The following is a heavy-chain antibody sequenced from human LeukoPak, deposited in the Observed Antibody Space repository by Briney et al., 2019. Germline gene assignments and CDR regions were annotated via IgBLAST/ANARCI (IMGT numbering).Heavy chain of an antibody. V-gene: IGHV1-18*01. CDR3: ARDRDYDFWSRGSIG. J-gene: IGHJ4*02. Sequence: GASVKVSCKASGYTFTSYGISWVRQAPGQRREWRGWISAYNGNTNYPQKLQRRVTMTTAPYTSTAYMELRSLRSDDTAVYSCARDRDYDFWSRGSIGWGQGTLVTVSS. CDR1: GYTFTSYG. CDR2: ISAYNGNT. D-gene: IGHD3-3*01.